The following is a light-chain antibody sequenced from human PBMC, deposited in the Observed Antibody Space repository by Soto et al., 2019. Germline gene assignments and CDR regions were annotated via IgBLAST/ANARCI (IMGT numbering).Light chain of an antibody. CDR2: YNN. J-gene: IGLJ1*01. CDR1: NSNIASNT. V-gene: IGLV1-44*01. Sequence: QSALTQPPSASETPGQTVSISCSGSNSNIASNTVNWYQHLPGTAPKLLIYYNNQRPSGVPDRFSGSKSGTSASLAIGGLQSEDESDYYCAAWDDTLKRYVFGAGTKVTVL. CDR3: AAWDDTLKRYV.